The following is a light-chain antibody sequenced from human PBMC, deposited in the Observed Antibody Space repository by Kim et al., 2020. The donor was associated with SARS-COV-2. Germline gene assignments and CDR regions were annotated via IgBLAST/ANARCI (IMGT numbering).Light chain of an antibody. CDR2: EVT. CDR3: CSHVSGGTYV. Sequence: QSALTQPASVSGSPGQSITISCTGTSSDVGGYNRVSWYQQLPGKAPKLMIHEVTKRPSGVSNRFAGSKSGNTASLTVSGLQAEDEADYYCCSHVSGGTYVFGTGTKVTVL. V-gene: IGLV2-23*02. J-gene: IGLJ1*01. CDR1: SSDVGGYNR.